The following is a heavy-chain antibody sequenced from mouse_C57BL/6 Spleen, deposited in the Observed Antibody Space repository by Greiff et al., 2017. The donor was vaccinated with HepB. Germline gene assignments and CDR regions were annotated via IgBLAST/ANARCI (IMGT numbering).Heavy chain of an antibody. CDR1: GFTFSDYG. CDR3: ARGSVVPPFAY. V-gene: IGHV5-17*01. D-gene: IGHD1-1*01. CDR2: ISSGSSTI. Sequence: EVKLEESGGGLVKPGGSLKLSCAASGFTFSDYGMHWVRQAPEKGLEWVAYISSGSSTIYYADTVKGRFTISRDNAKNTLFLQMTSLRSEDTAMYYCARGSVVPPFAYWGQGTLVTVSA. J-gene: IGHJ3*01.